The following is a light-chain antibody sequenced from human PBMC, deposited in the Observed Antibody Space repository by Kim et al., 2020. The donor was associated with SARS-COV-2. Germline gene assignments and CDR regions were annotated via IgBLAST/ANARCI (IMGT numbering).Light chain of an antibody. CDR3: QAWDSRTSFVV. Sequence: SYELTQPPSVSVSPGQTASITCSGDKLGDKYACWYQQKPGQSPVLVIYQDTKRPSGIPERFSGSNSGNTATLTISGTQAMDEADYYCQAWDSRTSFVV. CDR1: KLGDKY. CDR2: QDT. V-gene: IGLV3-1*01. J-gene: IGLJ2*01.